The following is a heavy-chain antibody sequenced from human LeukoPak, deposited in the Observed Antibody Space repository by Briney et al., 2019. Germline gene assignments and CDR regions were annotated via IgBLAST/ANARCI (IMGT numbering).Heavy chain of an antibody. CDR3: ARGDIVATMDTGGDY. CDR2: INPNSGGT. CDR1: GYTFTGCY. J-gene: IGHJ4*02. D-gene: IGHD5-12*01. V-gene: IGHV1-2*02. Sequence: ASVKVSCKASGYTFTGCYMHWVRQAPGQGLEWMGWINPNSGGTNYAQKFQGRVTMTRDTSISTAYMELSRLRSDDTAVYYCARGDIVATMDTGGDYWGQGTLVTVSS.